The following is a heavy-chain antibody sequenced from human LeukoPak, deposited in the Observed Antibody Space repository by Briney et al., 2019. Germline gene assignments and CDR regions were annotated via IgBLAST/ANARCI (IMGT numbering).Heavy chain of an antibody. D-gene: IGHD6-13*01. Sequence: GGSLRLSCAASGFTVSSNYMSWVRQAPGKGLERVSVIYSGGSTYYADSVKGRFTISRDNSKNTLYLQMNSLRAEDTAVYYCARQQLVDEFDYWGQGTLVTVSS. J-gene: IGHJ4*02. CDR1: GFTVSSNY. V-gene: IGHV3-53*01. CDR2: IYSGGST. CDR3: ARQQLVDEFDY.